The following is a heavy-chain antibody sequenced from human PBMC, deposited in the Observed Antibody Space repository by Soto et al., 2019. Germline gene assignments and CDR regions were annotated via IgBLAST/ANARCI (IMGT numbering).Heavy chain of an antibody. J-gene: IGHJ3*02. CDR2: ISSSGSTI. D-gene: IGHD3-3*01. V-gene: IGHV3-11*01. CDR3: AVRADFWSGYAFDI. CDR1: GFTFSDYY. Sequence: GGSLRLSCAASGFTFSDYYMSWIRQAPGKGLEWVSYISSSGSTIYYEDSVKGRFTISRDNAKTSMYLQMNSLRAEDTAVYYCAVRADFWSGYAFDIWGQGTMVTVSS.